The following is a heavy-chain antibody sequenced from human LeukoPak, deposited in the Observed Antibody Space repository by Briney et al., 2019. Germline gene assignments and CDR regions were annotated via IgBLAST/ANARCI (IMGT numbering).Heavy chain of an antibody. CDR2: IYTSGST. J-gene: IGHJ4*03. D-gene: IGHD1/OR15-1a*01. V-gene: IGHV4-4*09. CDR3: ERWHGGGGNTQSYFD. CDR1: GGSISSYY. Sequence: SETLSLTCTVSGGSISSYYWSWIRQPPGKGLEWIGYIYTSGSTNYNPSLKSRVTISVDTSKNQFSLKLSSVTAADTAVYYCERWHGGGGNTQSYFDYGGKGPWVPVS.